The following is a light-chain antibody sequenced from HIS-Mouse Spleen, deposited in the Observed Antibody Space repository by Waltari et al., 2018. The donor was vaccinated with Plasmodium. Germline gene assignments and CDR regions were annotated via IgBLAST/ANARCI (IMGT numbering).Light chain of an antibody. Sequence: QSALTQPASVSGSPGQSITISCTGTSSDVGGYNYVSWYQQHPGKAPKLMIYDVSNRPSGVSNRFSGSKSGNTASLTISGLQAEDEADYYCSSYTSSCTLNYVFGTGTKVTVL. CDR3: SSYTSSCTLNYV. V-gene: IGLV2-14*03. CDR2: DVS. J-gene: IGLJ1*01. CDR1: SSDVGGYNY.